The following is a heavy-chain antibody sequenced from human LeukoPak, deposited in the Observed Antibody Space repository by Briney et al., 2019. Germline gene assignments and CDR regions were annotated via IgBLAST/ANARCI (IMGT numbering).Heavy chain of an antibody. Sequence: SVKVSRKASGFTFTSSAMQWVRQARGQRLEWIGWIVVGSGNTNYAQKFQERVTITRDMSTSTAYMELSSLRSEDTAVYYCAAGEYYYDSSGYYLGYWGQGTLVTVSP. CDR3: AAGEYYYDSSGYYLGY. V-gene: IGHV1-58*02. D-gene: IGHD3-22*01. CDR1: GFTFTSSA. CDR2: IVVGSGNT. J-gene: IGHJ4*02.